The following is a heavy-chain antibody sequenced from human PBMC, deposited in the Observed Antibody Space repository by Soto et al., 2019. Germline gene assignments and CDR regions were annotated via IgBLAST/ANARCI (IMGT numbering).Heavy chain of an antibody. D-gene: IGHD3-22*01. V-gene: IGHV3-21*01. CDR3: ARYDSSGYYWPYYYYGMDV. J-gene: IGHJ6*02. CDR2: ISSSSSYI. Sequence: GGSLRLSCVGSGFTFSSNWMTWVRQAPGKGLEWVSSISSSSSYIYYADSVKGRFTISRDNAKNSLYLQMNSLRAEDTAVYYCARYDSSGYYWPYYYYGMDVWGQGTTVTVSS. CDR1: GFTFSSNW.